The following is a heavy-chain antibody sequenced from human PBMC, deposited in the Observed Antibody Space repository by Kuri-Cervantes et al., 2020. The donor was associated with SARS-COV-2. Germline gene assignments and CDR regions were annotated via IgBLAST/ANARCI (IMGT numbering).Heavy chain of an antibody. CDR2: ISGSGGST. J-gene: IGHJ4*02. V-gene: IGHV3-23*01. D-gene: IGHD2-15*01. CDR3: AKILTPGYCSGGSCYLGDY. Sequence: GGSLRLSCAASGFTFSSYAMSWVRQAPGKGLGWVSAISGSGGSTYYADSVKGRFTISRDNSKNTLYLQMNSLRAEDTAVYYCAKILTPGYCSGGSCYLGDYWGQGTLVTVSS. CDR1: GFTFSSYA.